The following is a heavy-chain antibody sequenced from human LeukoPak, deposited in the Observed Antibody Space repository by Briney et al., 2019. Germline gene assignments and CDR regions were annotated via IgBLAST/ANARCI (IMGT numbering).Heavy chain of an antibody. CDR1: GGPLRSYL. D-gene: IGHD3-10*01. V-gene: IGHV4-4*07. J-gene: IGHJ4*02. CDR2: IYTSGST. CDR3: AREKRVNYGSGSLDY. Sequence: SETLSLTFTVSGGPLRSYLRNWIRQPAGKGPEWIGRIYTSGSTNYNPSLKSRVTMSVDTSKNQFSLKLSSVTAADTAVYYCAREKRVNYGSGSLDYWGQGTLVTVSS.